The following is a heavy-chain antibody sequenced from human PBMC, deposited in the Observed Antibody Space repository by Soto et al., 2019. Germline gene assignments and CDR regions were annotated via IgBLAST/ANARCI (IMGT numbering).Heavy chain of an antibody. Sequence: GASVKVSCKASGYTFTSYGTSWVRQAPGQGPEWMGWISAYNGNTNYAQKLQGRVTMTTDTSTSTAYMELRSLRSDDTAVYYCARVEYSGGYYGRYYYYGMDVWGQGTTVTVSS. J-gene: IGHJ6*02. V-gene: IGHV1-18*01. D-gene: IGHD1-26*01. CDR2: ISAYNGNT. CDR3: ARVEYSGGYYGRYYYYGMDV. CDR1: GYTFTSYG.